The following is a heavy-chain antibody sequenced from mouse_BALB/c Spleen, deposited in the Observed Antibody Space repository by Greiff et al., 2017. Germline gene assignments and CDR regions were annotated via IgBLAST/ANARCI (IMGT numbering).Heavy chain of an antibody. D-gene: IGHD3-2*02. CDR1: GYTFTSYT. CDR2: INPSSGYT. Sequence: QVQLKQSGAELARPGASVKMSCKASGYTFTSYTMHWVKQRPGQGLEWIGYINPSSGYTNYNQTFKDKATLTADKSSSTAYMQLSSLTSEDSAVYYCARKLPGHYCDYWGQGTTLTVSS. CDR3: ARKLPGHYCDY. J-gene: IGHJ2*01. V-gene: IGHV1-4*01.